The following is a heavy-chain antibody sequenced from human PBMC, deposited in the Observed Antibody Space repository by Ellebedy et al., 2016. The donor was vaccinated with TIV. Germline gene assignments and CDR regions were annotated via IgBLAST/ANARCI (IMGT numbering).Heavy chain of an antibody. Sequence: ASVKVSCKASGLTLTDYYMNWVRQAPGQGPEWIGWLNPNNGVTNFAQKFQGRVTMTRDTSLTTAYMELNRLTSDDTAIYYCTRRISDGSFYLWGQGTMVIVSS. CDR3: TRRISDGSFYL. CDR1: GLTLTDYY. J-gene: IGHJ3*01. D-gene: IGHD4-17*01. CDR2: LNPNNGVT. V-gene: IGHV1-2*02.